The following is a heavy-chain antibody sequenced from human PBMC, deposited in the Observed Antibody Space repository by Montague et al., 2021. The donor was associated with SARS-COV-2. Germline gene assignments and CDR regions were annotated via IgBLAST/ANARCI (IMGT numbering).Heavy chain of an antibody. V-gene: IGHV4-4*07. CDR2: SYSCATEII. CDR1: DGSISSYY. Sequence: SETLSLTCTVSDGSISSYYCCWMRRPAGKGLERVGRSYSCATEIINYSPFLSSRVTMSIDTSKKQFSLHLTSVTAADTAVYYCAREVVTCDSWSNCFRADYFDPWGQGTLVTVSS. D-gene: IGHD3-3*01. CDR3: AREVVTCDSWSNCFRADYFDP. J-gene: IGHJ5*02.